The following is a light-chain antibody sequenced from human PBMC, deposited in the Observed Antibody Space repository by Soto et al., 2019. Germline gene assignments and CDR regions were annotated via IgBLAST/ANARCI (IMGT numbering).Light chain of an antibody. CDR1: SGSIASNY. V-gene: IGLV6-57*02. CDR2: EDN. Sequence: NFMLTQPHSVSESPGKTVTISCTGSSGSIASNYVQWYQQCPGSAPTTVIYEDNQRPSGVPDRFSGSIDSSSNSASLTISGLKTEDEADYYCQSYDSSNLWVFGGGTKLTVL. J-gene: IGLJ3*02. CDR3: QSYDSSNLWV.